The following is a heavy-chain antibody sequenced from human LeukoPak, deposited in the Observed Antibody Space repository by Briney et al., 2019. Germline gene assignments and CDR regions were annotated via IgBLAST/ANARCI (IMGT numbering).Heavy chain of an antibody. V-gene: IGHV4-61*01. CDR1: GGSVSSGSYY. CDR3: ARGLVVPAALSEFDP. J-gene: IGHJ5*02. D-gene: IGHD2-2*01. CDR2: IYYSGST. Sequence: PSETLSLTCTVSGGSVSSGSYYRSWIRQPPGTGLEWIGYIYYSGSTNYNPSLKSRVTISVDTSKNQFSLRLSAVTAADTAVYYCARGLVVPAALSEFDPWGQGTLVTVSS.